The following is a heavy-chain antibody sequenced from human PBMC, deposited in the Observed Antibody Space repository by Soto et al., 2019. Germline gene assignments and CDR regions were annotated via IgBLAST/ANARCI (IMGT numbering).Heavy chain of an antibody. V-gene: IGHV1-2*04. D-gene: IGHD3-3*01. Sequence: ASVKVSCKASGYTFTGYYMHWVRQAPGQGLEWMGWINPNSGGTNYAQKFQGWVTMTRDTSISTAYMELSRLRSDDTAVYYCARDSFGLTNYDFWSGYYIGGGGKYYYYGMDVWGQGTTVTVSS. CDR3: ARDSFGLTNYDFWSGYYIGGGGKYYYYGMDV. J-gene: IGHJ6*02. CDR2: INPNSGGT. CDR1: GYTFTGYY.